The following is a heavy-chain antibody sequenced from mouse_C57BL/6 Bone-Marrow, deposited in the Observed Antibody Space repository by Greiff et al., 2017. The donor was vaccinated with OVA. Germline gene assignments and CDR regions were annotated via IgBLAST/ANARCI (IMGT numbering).Heavy chain of an antibody. CDR2: IYPRSGNT. V-gene: IGHV1-81*01. Sequence: VQLQQSGAELARPGASVKLSCKASGYTFTSYGISWVKQRTGQGLEWIGEIYPRSGNTYYNEKFKGKATLTADKSSSTAYMELRSLTSEDSAVYFCAIYSNYVGFAYWGQGTLVTVSA. D-gene: IGHD2-5*01. CDR3: AIYSNYVGFAY. J-gene: IGHJ3*01. CDR1: GYTFTSYG.